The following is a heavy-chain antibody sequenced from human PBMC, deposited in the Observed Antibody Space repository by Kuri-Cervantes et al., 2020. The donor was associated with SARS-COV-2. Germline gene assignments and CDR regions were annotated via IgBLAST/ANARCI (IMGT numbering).Heavy chain of an antibody. CDR2: IYYSGST. CDR3: ASSIASGAFDI. V-gene: IGHV4-59*01. D-gene: IGHD1-26*01. Sequence: GSLRLSCTVSGGSISSYYWSWIRQPPGKGLEWIGYIYYSGSTNYNPSLKSRVTISVDTSKNQFSLKLSSVTAADTAVYYCASSIASGAFDIWGQGTMVTVSS. CDR1: GGSISSYY. J-gene: IGHJ3*02.